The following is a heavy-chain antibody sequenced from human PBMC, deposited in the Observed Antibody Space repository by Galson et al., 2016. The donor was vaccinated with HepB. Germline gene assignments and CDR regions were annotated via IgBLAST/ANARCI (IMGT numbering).Heavy chain of an antibody. CDR1: GFTFSDYG. CDR2: IWYDGSNK. CDR3: AKDGGGRQFWGRHGMDV. J-gene: IGHJ6*02. D-gene: IGHD3-16*01. Sequence: SLRLSCATSGFTFSDYGMDWVRQAPGKGLEWVAFIWYDGSNKYYTDSVKGRFTISRDDSKNTVFLHMNSLRAEDTAVYYCAKDGGGRQFWGRHGMDVWGQGTPVTVSS. V-gene: IGHV3-33*06.